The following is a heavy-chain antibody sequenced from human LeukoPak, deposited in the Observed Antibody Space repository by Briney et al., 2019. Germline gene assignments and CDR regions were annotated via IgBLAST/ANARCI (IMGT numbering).Heavy chain of an antibody. CDR3: ARAVDYGDFYPSPFDY. V-gene: IGHV3-66*01. D-gene: IGHD4-17*01. J-gene: IGHJ4*02. CDR2: IYSGGST. Sequence: PGGSLRLSCAASGFTVSSNYMSWVRQAPGKGLEWVSVIYSGGSTYYADSVKGRFTISRDNSKYTLYLQMNSLRAEDTAVYYCARAVDYGDFYPSPFDYWGQGTLVTVSS. CDR1: GFTVSSNY.